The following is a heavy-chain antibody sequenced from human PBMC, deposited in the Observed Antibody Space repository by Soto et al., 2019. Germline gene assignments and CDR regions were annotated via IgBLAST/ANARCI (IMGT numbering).Heavy chain of an antibody. Sequence: SETLSLTGAVYGGSFIGYCWSWIRQPPGKGLEWIGEINHSGSTNYNPSLKSRVTISVDTSKNQFSLKLSSVTATDTAVYYCARGLLLWLDYWGQGTLVTVSS. J-gene: IGHJ4*02. CDR1: GGSFIGYC. D-gene: IGHD2-21*01. V-gene: IGHV4-34*01. CDR2: INHSGST. CDR3: ARGLLLWLDY.